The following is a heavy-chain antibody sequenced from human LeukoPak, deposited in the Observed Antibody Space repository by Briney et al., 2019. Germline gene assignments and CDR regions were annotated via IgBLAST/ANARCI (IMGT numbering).Heavy chain of an antibody. V-gene: IGHV3-30*02. CDR3: ARYYSHTSAWSEGGLDQ. D-gene: IGHD6-19*01. CDR1: GFTFSSYG. Sequence: PGGSLRLSCAASGFTFSSYGMHWVRQAPGKGLEWVAFIRYDGSNKYYIDFAEGRFTISRDNSRNTLYLQMNSLRAEDTAVYYCARYYSHTSAWSEGGLDQWGQGTLVTVSS. CDR2: IRYDGSNK. J-gene: IGHJ4*02.